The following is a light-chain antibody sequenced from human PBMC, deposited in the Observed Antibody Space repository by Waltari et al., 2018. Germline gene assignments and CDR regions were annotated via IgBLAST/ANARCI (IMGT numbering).Light chain of an antibody. CDR3: QSYDSSLSGSWV. CDR2: ANS. Sequence: QSVLTQPPSVSGAPGQRVTISCTGSSSHIGAGYDVHWYQQLPGTAPQLLIYANSNRPSGVPDRFSGSKSGTSASLAITGLQAEDEADYYCQSYDSSLSGSWVFGGGTKLTVL. V-gene: IGLV1-40*01. J-gene: IGLJ3*02. CDR1: SSHIGAGYD.